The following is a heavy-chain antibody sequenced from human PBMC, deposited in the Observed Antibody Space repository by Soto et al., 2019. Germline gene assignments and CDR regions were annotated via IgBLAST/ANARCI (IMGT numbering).Heavy chain of an antibody. V-gene: IGHV3-9*01. CDR3: AKGIWFGELLTYFDY. CDR1: GFTFDDYA. J-gene: IGHJ4*02. CDR2: ISWNSGSI. Sequence: ESGGGLVQPGRSLRLSCAASGFTFDDYAMHWVRQAPGKGLEWVSGISWNSGSIGYADSVKGRFTISRDNAKNSLYLQMNSLRAEDTALYYCAKGIWFGELLTYFDYWGQGTLVTVSS. D-gene: IGHD3-10*01.